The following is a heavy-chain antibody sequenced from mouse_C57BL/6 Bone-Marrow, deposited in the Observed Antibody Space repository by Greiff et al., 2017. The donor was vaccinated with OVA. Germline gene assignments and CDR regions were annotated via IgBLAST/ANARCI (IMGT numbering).Heavy chain of an antibody. CDR1: GYTFTSYW. Sequence: QVQLQQPGAELVMPGASVKLSCKASGYTFTSYWMHWVKQRPGQGLEWIGEIDPSDSYTNYNQKFKGKATLTVDTSSSTAYMQLSSLTSEDSAVYYCAQTGDFDYWGQGTTLTVSS. D-gene: IGHD4-1*01. CDR2: IDPSDSYT. J-gene: IGHJ2*01. V-gene: IGHV1-69*01. CDR3: AQTGDFDY.